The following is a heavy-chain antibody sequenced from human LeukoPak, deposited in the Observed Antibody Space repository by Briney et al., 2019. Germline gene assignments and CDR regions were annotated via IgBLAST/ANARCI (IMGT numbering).Heavy chain of an antibody. Sequence: ASVKVSCKVSGYTLTELSMHWVRQAPGKGLEWMGGFDPEDGETIYAQKFQGRVTMTRNTSISTAYMELRSLRSDDTAVYYCARGAALDYWGQGTLVTVSS. D-gene: IGHD2-15*01. CDR2: FDPEDGET. V-gene: IGHV1-24*01. CDR1: GYTLTELS. CDR3: ARGAALDY. J-gene: IGHJ4*02.